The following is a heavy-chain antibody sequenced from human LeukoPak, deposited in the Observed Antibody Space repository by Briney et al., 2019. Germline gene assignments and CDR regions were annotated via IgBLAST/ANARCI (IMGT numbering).Heavy chain of an antibody. D-gene: IGHD5-12*01. J-gene: IGHJ4*02. CDR1: GGSINSYY. Sequence: PSETLSLTCTVSGGSINSYYWSWIRQPPGKGLEWIGYIYYSGSTNYNPSLKSRVTISVDTSKNQFSLRLSSVTAADTAVYYCARAATIWNPHSWGQGTLITVSS. V-gene: IGHV4-59*12. CDR3: ARAATIWNPHS. CDR2: IYYSGST.